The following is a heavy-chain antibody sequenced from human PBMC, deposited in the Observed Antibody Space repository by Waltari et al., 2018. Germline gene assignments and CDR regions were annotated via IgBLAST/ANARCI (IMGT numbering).Heavy chain of an antibody. Sequence: EVQLVESGGGLVQPGGSRRLSCAAYGSPFSHSWMYWVRQSPGKGLVWVSRISMDGSIVNYADSVKGRFTISRDNAKSTLFLQMNSLRVDDTALYYCVTTGVAGFYWGQGTRVTVSS. V-gene: IGHV3-74*01. CDR1: GSPFSHSW. CDR3: VTTGVAGFY. D-gene: IGHD6-19*01. J-gene: IGHJ4*02. CDR2: ISMDGSIV.